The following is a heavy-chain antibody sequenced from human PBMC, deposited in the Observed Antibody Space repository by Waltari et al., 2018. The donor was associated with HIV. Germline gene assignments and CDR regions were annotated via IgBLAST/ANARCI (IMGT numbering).Heavy chain of an antibody. V-gene: IGHV3-23*01. J-gene: IGHJ3*02. D-gene: IGHD6-19*01. CDR2: SSGSGSST. CDR3: AKHSSGWYPPGAFDI. CDR1: GFTFSSYA. Sequence: EVQLLESGGGLVQPGGSLRLSCAASGFTFSSYAMSWVRQAPGKGLEWVSASSGSGSSTYYADAGKGRFTISRDNSKNTLYLQMNSLRAEDTAVYYCAKHSSGWYPPGAFDIWGQGTMVTVSS.